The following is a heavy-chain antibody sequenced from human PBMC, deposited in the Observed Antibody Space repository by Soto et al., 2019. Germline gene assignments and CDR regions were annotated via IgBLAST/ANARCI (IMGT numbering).Heavy chain of an antibody. CDR3: ARDRGGDLKAFDI. V-gene: IGHV3-21*01. J-gene: IGHJ3*02. CDR1: GFTFSSYS. D-gene: IGHD3-10*01. Sequence: EVQLVESGGGLVKPGGSLRLSCAASGFTFSSYSMNWVRQAPGKGLEWVSSISSSSSYIYYADSVKGRFTISRDNAKNSRQIQRNSLRAEDRAVYYCARDRGGDLKAFDIWGQGTMVTVSS. CDR2: ISSSSSYI.